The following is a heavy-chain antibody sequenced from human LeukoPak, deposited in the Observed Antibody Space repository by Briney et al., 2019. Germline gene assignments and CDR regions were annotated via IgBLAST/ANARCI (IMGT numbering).Heavy chain of an antibody. CDR2: IIPIFGTT. Sequence: ASVKVSCKASGGTFSSYAISWVRQAPGQGLEWMGGIIPIFGTTNYAQKFQDRVTITADKSTGTAYMELSSLSSEDTAVYYCARVVGLTGYSSSWYSGYYYYMDVWGKGTTVTVSS. V-gene: IGHV1-69*06. CDR3: ARVVGLTGYSSSWYSGYYYYMDV. D-gene: IGHD6-13*01. CDR1: GGTFSSYA. J-gene: IGHJ6*03.